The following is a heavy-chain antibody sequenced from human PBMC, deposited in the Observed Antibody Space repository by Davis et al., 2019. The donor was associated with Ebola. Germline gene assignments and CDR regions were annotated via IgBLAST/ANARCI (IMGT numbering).Heavy chain of an antibody. Sequence: GESLKISCAASGFTFSSYWMSWVRQAPGKGLEWVANIKQDGSEKYYVDSVKGRFTISRDNAKNSLYLQMNSLRAEDTAVYYCARDDGGRRDGYNPGVFDYWGQGTLVTVSS. CDR1: GFTFSSYW. CDR2: IKQDGSEK. V-gene: IGHV3-7*01. CDR3: ARDDGGRRDGYNPGVFDY. D-gene: IGHD5-24*01. J-gene: IGHJ4*02.